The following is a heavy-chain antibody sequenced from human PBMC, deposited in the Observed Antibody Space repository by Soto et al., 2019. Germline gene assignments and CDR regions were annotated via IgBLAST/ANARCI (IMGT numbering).Heavy chain of an antibody. CDR1: GYSFTSYW. D-gene: IGHD6-19*01. J-gene: IGHJ4*02. V-gene: IGHV5-51*01. Sequence: GESLKISCKGSGYSFTSYWIGWVRQMPGKGLEWMGIIYPGDSDTRYSPSFQGQVTISADKSISTAYLQWSSLKASDTAMAYCARRSGGWSRQGSDFDYWGQGTLVTVSS. CDR3: ARRSGGWSRQGSDFDY. CDR2: IYPGDSDT.